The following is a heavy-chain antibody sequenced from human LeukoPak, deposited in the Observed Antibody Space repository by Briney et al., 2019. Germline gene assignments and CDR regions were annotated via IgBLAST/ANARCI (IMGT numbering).Heavy chain of an antibody. J-gene: IGHJ4*02. D-gene: IGHD1-26*01. Sequence: GGSLRLSCAASGFTFSSYSMNWVRQAPGKGLEWVSSISSSSSYIYYADSVKGRFTISRDNAKNSLCLQMNSLRAEDTAVYYCARHPLVGATLIDYWGQGTLVTVSS. V-gene: IGHV3-21*01. CDR3: ARHPLVGATLIDY. CDR2: ISSSSSYI. CDR1: GFTFSSYS.